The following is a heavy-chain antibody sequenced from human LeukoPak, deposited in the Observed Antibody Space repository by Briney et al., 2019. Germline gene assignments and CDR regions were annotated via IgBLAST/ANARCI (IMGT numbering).Heavy chain of an antibody. J-gene: IGHJ5*02. CDR1: GFSFSSFG. CDR2: IRYDGDNK. CDR3: AKDTGDYYDTSGNYYAGWFDP. Sequence: GGSLRLSCEASGFSFSSFGLHWVRQAPGKGLEWVAFIRYDGDNKYFADSVKGRFTISRDNSKNTVYLQMNSLKPEDKAVYHCAKDTGDYYDTSGNYYAGWFDPWGQGTLVTVSS. D-gene: IGHD3-22*01. V-gene: IGHV3-30*02.